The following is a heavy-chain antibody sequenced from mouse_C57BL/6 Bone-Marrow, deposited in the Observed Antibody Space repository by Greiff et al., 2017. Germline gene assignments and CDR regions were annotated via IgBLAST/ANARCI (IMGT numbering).Heavy chain of an antibody. D-gene: IGHD1-1*01. CDR3: ARRGTTVEDAMDY. J-gene: IGHJ4*01. Sequence: EVQLVESGGDLVKPGGSLKLSCAASGFTFSSYGMSWVRQTPDKRLEWVATISSGGSYTYYPDSVKGRFTISRDNAKNTLYLQMSSLKSEDTAMYYCARRGTTVEDAMDYWGQGTSVTVSS. CDR1: GFTFSSYG. CDR2: ISSGGSYT. V-gene: IGHV5-6*01.